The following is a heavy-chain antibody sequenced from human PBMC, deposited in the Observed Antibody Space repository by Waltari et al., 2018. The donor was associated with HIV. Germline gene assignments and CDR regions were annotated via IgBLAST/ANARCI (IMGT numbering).Heavy chain of an antibody. V-gene: IGHV3-48*02. CDR1: GFPFAASA. CDR3: ARDTLNFFFGLAV. J-gene: IGHJ6*02. Sequence: EEQLVASGGALVHPGGSLRLSCAASGFPFAASAMHRVRQAPGKGLEWIAYMSSSSFNIKYVDSARGRLTTPRDNTQNSLSLQMNNLIDEDTAKYFCARDTLNFFFGLAVWGHGTTVAVSS. CDR2: MSSSSFNI.